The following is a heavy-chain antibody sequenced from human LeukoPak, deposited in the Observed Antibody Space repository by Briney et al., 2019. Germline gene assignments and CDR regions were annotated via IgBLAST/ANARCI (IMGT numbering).Heavy chain of an antibody. J-gene: IGHJ4*02. Sequence: PSETPSLTCTVSVGSISSSSYYWGWIRQPPGKGLEWVGSIYYSGSTYYNPSLKSRVTISVDTSKNQFSLKLSCVTAADTAVYYCASQEYSSGSYFDYWGQGTLVTVSS. D-gene: IGHD6-19*01. CDR3: ASQEYSSGSYFDY. CDR2: IYYSGST. CDR1: VGSISSSSYY. V-gene: IGHV4-39*01.